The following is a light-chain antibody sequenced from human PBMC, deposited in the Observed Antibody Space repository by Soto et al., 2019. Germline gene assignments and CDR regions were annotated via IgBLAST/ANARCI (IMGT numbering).Light chain of an antibody. CDR3: LQDYNYPWT. Sequence: AIQMTQSPSSLSASVGDRVTITCRASQGIRNELGWYQQKTGKAPKLLIYAASTLQSGVPSRFSGSGSGTDFTLTICSLQPEDFATYYCLQDYNYPWTSGQGTKVDIK. CDR2: AAS. J-gene: IGKJ1*01. V-gene: IGKV1-6*01. CDR1: QGIRNE.